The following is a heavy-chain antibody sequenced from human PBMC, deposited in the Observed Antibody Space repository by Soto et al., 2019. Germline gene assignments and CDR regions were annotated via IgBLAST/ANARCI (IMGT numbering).Heavy chain of an antibody. D-gene: IGHD3-16*02. Sequence: QVQLVQSGAEVKKPGASVKVSCKASGYTFTSYDINWVRQATGQGLEWMGWMNPNSGNTGYAQKFQGRVIMTRNTSISTAHMHLSIPRSGDTAVYSCAREGVRLIVVWGLGTTVTVSS. CDR1: GYTFTSYD. J-gene: IGHJ6*02. CDR2: MNPNSGNT. CDR3: AREGVRLIVV. V-gene: IGHV1-8*01.